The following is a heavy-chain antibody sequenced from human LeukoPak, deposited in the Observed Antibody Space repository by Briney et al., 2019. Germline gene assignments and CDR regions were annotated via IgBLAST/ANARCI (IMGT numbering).Heavy chain of an antibody. J-gene: IGHJ4*02. D-gene: IGHD6-13*01. CDR2: ISSSGKTI. CDR1: GFTFSSYE. Sequence: GGSLRLSCEATGFTFSSYEMNWVRQAPGKGLEWVSYISSSGKTIYYADSTKGRFTVSRDNAKNSLYLQMNSLRAEDTAVYYCATTSIAAAVPGCFDYWGQGTLVTVFS. CDR3: ATTSIAAAVPGCFDY. V-gene: IGHV3-48*03.